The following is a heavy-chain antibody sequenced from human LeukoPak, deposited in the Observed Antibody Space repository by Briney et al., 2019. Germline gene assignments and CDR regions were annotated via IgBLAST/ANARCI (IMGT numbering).Heavy chain of an antibody. Sequence: GESLKISCETSGYSFTTYWIGWVRQMPGTGLEWVGAIYPDDSDSRYSPSFQGQVVISGDRSITTAYLQWNSLKTSDTAMYYCVRQRGSSGTINHFDPWGQGTLVTVSS. CDR2: IYPDDSDS. CDR3: VRQRGSSGTINHFDP. D-gene: IGHD3-10*01. J-gene: IGHJ5*02. CDR1: GYSFTTYW. V-gene: IGHV5-51*01.